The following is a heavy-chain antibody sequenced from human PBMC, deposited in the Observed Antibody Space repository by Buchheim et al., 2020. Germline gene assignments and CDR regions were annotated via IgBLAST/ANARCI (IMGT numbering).Heavy chain of an antibody. V-gene: IGHV3-15*01. Sequence: EVQLEESGGDLVKPGGSLRLSCAASGFTFSNAWMTWVRQAPGKGPEWVGRIKSQSNGGTTDYAAPVKGRFTISRDDSKDTLYLQMNSLNTEDTAIYYCIRNRLAGTGEDSWGQGTL. CDR2: IKSQSNGGTT. J-gene: IGHJ4*02. D-gene: IGHD1-1*01. CDR3: IRNRLAGTGEDS. CDR1: GFTFSNAW.